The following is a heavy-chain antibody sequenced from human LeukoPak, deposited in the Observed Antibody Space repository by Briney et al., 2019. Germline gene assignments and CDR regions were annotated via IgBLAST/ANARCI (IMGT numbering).Heavy chain of an antibody. J-gene: IGHJ3*02. V-gene: IGHV4-39*07. Sequence: SETLSLTCTVSGGSISSSSYYWGWIRQPPGKGLEWIGSIYYSGSTYYNPSLKSRVTISVDTSKNQFSLKLSSVTAADTAVYYCAREHILTGYAGAFDIWGQGTMVTVSS. CDR1: GGSISSSSYY. D-gene: IGHD3-9*01. CDR3: AREHILTGYAGAFDI. CDR2: IYYSGST.